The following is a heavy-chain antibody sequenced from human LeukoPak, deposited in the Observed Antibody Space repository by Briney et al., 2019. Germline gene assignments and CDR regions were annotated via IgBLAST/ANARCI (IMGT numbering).Heavy chain of an antibody. CDR2: ISSSSSTI. CDR3: ARDLRATVDYYYYYYIDV. V-gene: IGHV3-48*01. D-gene: IGHD4-23*01. J-gene: IGHJ6*03. Sequence: PGGSLRLSCAASGFTFSSYSMNWVRQGPGKGLEWVSYISSSSSTIYYADSVKGRFTISRDNAKNSLYLQMNSLRSEDTAVYYCARDLRATVDYYYYYYIDVWGKGTTVTVSS. CDR1: GFTFSSYS.